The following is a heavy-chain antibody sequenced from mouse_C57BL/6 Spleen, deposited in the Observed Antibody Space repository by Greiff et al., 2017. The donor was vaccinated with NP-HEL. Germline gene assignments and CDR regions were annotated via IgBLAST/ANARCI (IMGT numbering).Heavy chain of an antibody. D-gene: IGHD2-5*01. Sequence: EVKLVESGEGLVKPGGSLKLSCAASGFTFSSYAMSWVRQTPEKRLEWVAYISSGGDYIYYADTVKGRFTISRDNARNTLYLQMSSLKSEDTAMYYCTRGAYYSNYVDYWGQGTTLTVSS. CDR2: ISSGGDYI. V-gene: IGHV5-9-1*02. CDR3: TRGAYYSNYVDY. J-gene: IGHJ2*01. CDR1: GFTFSSYA.